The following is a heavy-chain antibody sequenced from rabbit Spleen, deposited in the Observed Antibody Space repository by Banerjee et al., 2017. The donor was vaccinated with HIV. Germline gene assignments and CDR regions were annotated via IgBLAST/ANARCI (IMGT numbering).Heavy chain of an antibody. D-gene: IGHD8-1*01. CDR1: GFSFSNKAV. Sequence: QEQLVESGGGLVRPEGSPKLSCTASGFSFSNKAVMCWVRQAPGKGLQWIACINAVTGKAVYATWAKGRFTFSKTSSTTVTLQMTSLTAADTATYFCARDTGSSFSSYGMDLWGPGTLVTVS. J-gene: IGHJ6*01. CDR2: INAVTGKA. CDR3: ARDTGSSFSSYGMDL. V-gene: IGHV1S45*01.